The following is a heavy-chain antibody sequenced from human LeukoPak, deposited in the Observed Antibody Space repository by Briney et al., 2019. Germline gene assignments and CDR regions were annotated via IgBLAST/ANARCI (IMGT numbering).Heavy chain of an antibody. CDR2: IYYSGST. CDR1: GGSISSYY. J-gene: IGHJ3*02. CDR3: AREPYGGADAFDI. Sequence: PSETLSLTCTVSGGSISSYYWSWIRQPPGKGLEWIGYIYYSGSTNYNPSLKSRVTISVDTSKNQFSLKLSSVAAADTAVYYCAREPYGGADAFDIWGQGTMVTVSS. D-gene: IGHD4-23*01. V-gene: IGHV4-59*08.